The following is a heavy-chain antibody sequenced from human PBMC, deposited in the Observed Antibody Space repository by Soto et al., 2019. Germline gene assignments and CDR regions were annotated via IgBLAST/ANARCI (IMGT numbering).Heavy chain of an antibody. CDR1: GFSVSSNY. Sequence: EVQLVESGGGLVQPGGSLRLSCAASGFSVSSNYMGWVRQAPGKGLECVSLIYSGGSTYYADSVKGRFTISRHNFNNTLYLQMNSLRSDDTAVYYCATRSVTAPRWGQGTLVTVSS. CDR3: ATRSVTAPR. D-gene: IGHD4-17*01. CDR2: IYSGGST. J-gene: IGHJ4*02. V-gene: IGHV3-53*04.